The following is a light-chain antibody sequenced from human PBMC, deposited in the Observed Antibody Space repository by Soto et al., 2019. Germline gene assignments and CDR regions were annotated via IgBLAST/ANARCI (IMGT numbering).Light chain of an antibody. V-gene: IGKV3-15*01. J-gene: IGKJ5*01. CDR2: GAS. CDR1: QFINND. CDR3: QQSHSWPPIT. Sequence: ERVLTQYTATLSVSPGQRATLSCRASQFINNDLAWYQQRPGQAPRLLIYGASTRATGIPARFSGSGSGTEFILTINSLQSEDFAVYYCQQSHSWPPITFGQGTLLEIK.